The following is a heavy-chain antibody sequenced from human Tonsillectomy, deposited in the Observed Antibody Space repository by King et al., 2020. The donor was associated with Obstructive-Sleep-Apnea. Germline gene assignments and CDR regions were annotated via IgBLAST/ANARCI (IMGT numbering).Heavy chain of an antibody. CDR3: SKDGTSGNGDYERAPGFDY. CDR1: GFTFDDYA. J-gene: IGHJ4*02. CDR2: ISWDGGST. V-gene: IGHV3-43D*03. D-gene: IGHD4-17*01. Sequence: VQLVESGGVVVQPGGSLRLSCAASGFTFDDYAMHWVRQAPGKGLEWISLISWDGGSTYYADSVKGRFTISRDNSKHFLYLQMNSLRPEDTALYYCSKDGTSGNGDYERAPGFDYWGQGTLVTVSS.